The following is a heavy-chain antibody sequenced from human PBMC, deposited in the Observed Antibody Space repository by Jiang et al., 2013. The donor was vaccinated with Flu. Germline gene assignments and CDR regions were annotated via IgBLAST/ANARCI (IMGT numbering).Heavy chain of an antibody. V-gene: IGHV6-1*01. J-gene: IGHJ4*02. D-gene: IGHD5-18*01. CDR2: TYYRSKWYN. Sequence: RTYYRSKWYNDYAVSVKSRITINPDTSKNQFSLQLNSVTPEDTAVYYCARVGGYSYGFDYWGQGTLVTVSS. CDR3: ARVGGYSYGFDY.